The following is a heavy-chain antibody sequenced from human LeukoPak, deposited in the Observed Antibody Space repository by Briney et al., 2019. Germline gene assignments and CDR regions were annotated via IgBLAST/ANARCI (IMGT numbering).Heavy chain of an antibody. D-gene: IGHD3-22*01. J-gene: IGHJ4*02. CDR3: AKSIVVVITTYYSDY. V-gene: IGHV3-23*01. CDR1: GFTFSSYA. Sequence: PGGSLRLSCAASGFTFSSYAMSWVRQAPGKGLEWVSDISGSGGSTYYADSVKGRFTISRDNSKNTLYLQMNSLRAEDTAVYYCAKSIVVVITTYYSDYWGQGTLVTVSS. CDR2: ISGSGGST.